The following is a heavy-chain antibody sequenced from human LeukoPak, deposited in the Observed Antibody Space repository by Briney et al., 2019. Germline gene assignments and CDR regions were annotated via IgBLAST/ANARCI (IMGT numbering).Heavy chain of an antibody. CDR1: GFTFSNYA. CDR2: ISGSGGST. CDR3: ARGGSGYDQIGRLDY. V-gene: IGHV3-23*01. J-gene: IGHJ4*02. Sequence: GGSLRLSCAASGFTFSNYAMTWVRQAPGKGLEWVSGISGSGGSTYYADSVKGRFTISRDNSKNTLYLQMNSLRAEDTAVYYCARGGSGYDQIGRLDYWGQGTLVTVSS. D-gene: IGHD5-12*01.